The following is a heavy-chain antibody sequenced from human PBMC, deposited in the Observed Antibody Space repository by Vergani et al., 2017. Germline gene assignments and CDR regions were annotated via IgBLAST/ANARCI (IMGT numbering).Heavy chain of an antibody. CDR2: IKWDGETT. D-gene: IGHD1-20*01. CDR3: AKSDKWNDIDA. Sequence: EVVLVESGGAVVQPGGSLTLSCAASGFTFDDYAMYWIRQSPGKGLEWVSLIKWDGETTYYADSVEGRFTISRDNSKESLYLQMTSLRAEDTAFYYCAKSDKWNDIDAWGQGTLVTVSS. CDR1: GFTFDDYA. V-gene: IGHV3-43D*04. J-gene: IGHJ1*01.